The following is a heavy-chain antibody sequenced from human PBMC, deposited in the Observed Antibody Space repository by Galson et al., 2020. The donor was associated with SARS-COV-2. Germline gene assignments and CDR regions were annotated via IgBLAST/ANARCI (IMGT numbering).Heavy chain of an antibody. CDR3: ARGVSTVVRGSDY. CDR1: GFTFSSYA. CDR2: ISYDGSNK. D-gene: IGHD4-17*01. Sequence: GESLKISCAASGFTFSSYAMHWVRQAPGKGLEWVAVISYDGSNKYYADSVKGRFTISRDNSKNTLYLQMNSLRAEDTAVYYCARGVSTVVRGSDYWGQGTLVTVSS. J-gene: IGHJ4*02. V-gene: IGHV3-30*04.